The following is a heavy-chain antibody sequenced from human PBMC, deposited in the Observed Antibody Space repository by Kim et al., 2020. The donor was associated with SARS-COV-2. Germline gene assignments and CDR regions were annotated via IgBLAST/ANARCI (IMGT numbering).Heavy chain of an antibody. CDR3: ARDKGYGSGSPPSYYYYYYMGV. V-gene: IGHV1-18*01. D-gene: IGHD3-10*01. CDR1: GYTFTSYG. Sequence: ASVKVSCKASGYTFTSYGISWVRQAPGQGLEWMGWISAYNGNTNYAQKLQGRVTMTTDTSTSTAYMELRSLRSDDTAVYYCARDKGYGSGSPPSYYYYYYMGVWGKGTAVTVPS. J-gene: IGHJ6*03. CDR2: ISAYNGNT.